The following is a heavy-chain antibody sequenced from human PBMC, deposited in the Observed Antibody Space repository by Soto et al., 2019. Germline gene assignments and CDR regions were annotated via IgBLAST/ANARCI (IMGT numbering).Heavy chain of an antibody. CDR3: TRELTGSYNFDY. V-gene: IGHV1-46*02. CDR2: IDVTRGTT. D-gene: IGHD1-26*01. Sequence: QVQLVQSGADVKKPGASVRVPCKASGYTFNAYHMHWVRQAPGQGPEWMGIIDVTRGTTNYAQKFQGRVTMTRDTSTTTVYMELSSLRSEDTAVYYCTRELTGSYNFDYWGQGTLVTVSS. CDR1: GYTFNAYH. J-gene: IGHJ4*02.